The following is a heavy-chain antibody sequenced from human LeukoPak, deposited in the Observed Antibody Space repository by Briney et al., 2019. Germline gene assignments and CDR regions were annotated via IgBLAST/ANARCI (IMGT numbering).Heavy chain of an antibody. V-gene: IGHV4-34*01. CDR2: INHSGST. CDR1: GGTFSGYY. J-gene: IGHJ3*02. Sequence: PSETLSLTCAVYGGTFSGYYWSWIRQPPGKGLEWIGEINHSGSTNYNPSLKSRVTISVDTSKNQFSLKLSSVTAADTAVYYCARGVPAATLSIWGQGTMVTVSS. CDR3: ARGVPAATLSI. D-gene: IGHD2-2*01.